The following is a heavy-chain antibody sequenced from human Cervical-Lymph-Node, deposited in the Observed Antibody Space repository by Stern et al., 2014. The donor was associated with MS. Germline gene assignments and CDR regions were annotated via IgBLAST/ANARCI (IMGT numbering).Heavy chain of an antibody. Sequence: EDQLVESGAEVKKPGESLKISCRTSGYTFSNFWIGWGRQMPGKGLEWMGVIYPADSDTTYSPSFQGQVTISADESISTAYLQWRSLKASDTAMYYCVRRRDSAGYDTFDLWGQGTMLIVSS. V-gene: IGHV5-51*01. D-gene: IGHD3-22*01. CDR3: VRRRDSAGYDTFDL. CDR1: GYTFSNFW. J-gene: IGHJ3*01. CDR2: IYPADSDT.